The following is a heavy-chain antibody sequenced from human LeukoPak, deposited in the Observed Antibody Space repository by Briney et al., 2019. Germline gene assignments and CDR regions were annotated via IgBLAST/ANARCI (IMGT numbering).Heavy chain of an antibody. Sequence: GGSLRPSCAASGFTFSSYAMSWVRQAPGKGLEWVSAISGSGGSTYYADSVKGRFTISRDNSKNTLYLQMNSLRAEDTAVYYCAKDFRIAVAGGGGYYFDYWGQGTLVTVSS. D-gene: IGHD6-19*01. CDR3: AKDFRIAVAGGGGYYFDY. J-gene: IGHJ4*02. CDR1: GFTFSSYA. V-gene: IGHV3-23*01. CDR2: ISGSGGST.